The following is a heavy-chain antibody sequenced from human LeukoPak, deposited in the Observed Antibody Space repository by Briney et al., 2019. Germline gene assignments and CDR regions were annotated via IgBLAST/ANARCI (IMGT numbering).Heavy chain of an antibody. CDR2: VSWDGSST. J-gene: IGHJ5*02. CDR1: GFTFDDYT. CDR3: AKGQYQLLGNWFDP. V-gene: IGHV3-43*01. Sequence: GGSLRLSCAASGFTFDDYTMHWVRQAPGKGLEWVSLVSWDGSSTYYADSVKGRFTIPRDNSKNSLYLQMNSLRTEDTALYYCAKGQYQLLGNWFDPWGQGTLVTVSS. D-gene: IGHD2-2*01.